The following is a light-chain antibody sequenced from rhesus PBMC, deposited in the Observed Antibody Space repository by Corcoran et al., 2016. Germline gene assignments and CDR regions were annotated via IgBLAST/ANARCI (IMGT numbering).Light chain of an antibody. Sequence: DIQMTQSPSSLSASVGDTVTITCRASQGISSWLACYQQQPGKAPKLLSYKASSLYSGVPSRFRGSGSGKDFTLTISSLQSEDFATYYCQQYSSRPWTFGQGTKVEIK. J-gene: IGKJ1*01. CDR3: QQYSSRPWT. CDR1: QGISSW. V-gene: IGKV1-22*01. CDR2: KAS.